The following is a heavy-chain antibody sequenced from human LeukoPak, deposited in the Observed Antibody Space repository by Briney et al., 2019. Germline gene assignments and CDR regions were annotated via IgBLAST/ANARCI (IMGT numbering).Heavy chain of an antibody. CDR3: AKIPRDGYNAIDY. Sequence: GGSLRLSCAASGFTFSSYAMSWVRQAPGEGLEWVSAISGSGGSTYYADSVKGRFTISRDNSKNTLYLQMNSLRAEDTAVYYCAKIPRDGYNAIDYWGQGTLVTVSS. V-gene: IGHV3-23*01. D-gene: IGHD5-24*01. J-gene: IGHJ4*02. CDR2: ISGSGGST. CDR1: GFTFSSYA.